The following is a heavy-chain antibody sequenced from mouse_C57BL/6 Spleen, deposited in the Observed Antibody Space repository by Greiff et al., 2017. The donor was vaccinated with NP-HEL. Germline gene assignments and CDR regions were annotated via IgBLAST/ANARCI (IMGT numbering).Heavy chain of an antibody. J-gene: IGHJ4*01. CDR2: IDPSDSYT. CDR1: GYTFTSYW. CDR3: ARSYDYASMDY. Sequence: VQLQQPGAELVMPGASVKLSCKASGYTFTSYWMHWVKQRPGQGLEWIGEIDPSDSYTNYNQKFKGKSTLTVDKSSSTAYMQLSSLTSEDSAVYYCARSYDYASMDYWGQGTSVTVSS. V-gene: IGHV1-69*01. D-gene: IGHD2-4*01.